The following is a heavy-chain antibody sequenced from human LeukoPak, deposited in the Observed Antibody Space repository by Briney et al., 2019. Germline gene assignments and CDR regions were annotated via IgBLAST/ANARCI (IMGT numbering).Heavy chain of an antibody. Sequence: ASAKVSCKASGYTFTGYYIHWVRQAPGQGLEWMGWIFPNSGGTNYAEKLQGRVTVTRDTSISTTYMELSRLRSNDTAIYYCARGYYGSGSPDNWGQGTLVTVSS. J-gene: IGHJ4*02. D-gene: IGHD3-10*01. V-gene: IGHV1-2*02. CDR3: ARGYYGSGSPDN. CDR1: GYTFTGYY. CDR2: IFPNSGGT.